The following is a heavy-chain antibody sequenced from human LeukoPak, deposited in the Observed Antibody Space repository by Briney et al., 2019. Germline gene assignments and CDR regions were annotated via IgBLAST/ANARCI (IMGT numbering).Heavy chain of an antibody. CDR1: GYTFTSYG. CDR2: ISAYDGNT. V-gene: IGHV1-18*01. Sequence: GSVKVSCKASGYTFTSYGISWVRQAPGQGPEWMGWISAYDGNTNSAQKFQGRVTMTTDTSSSTAYMELRSLTSDDTAVYYCARDGYGSGKGYFDYWGQGTLVTVSS. J-gene: IGHJ4*02. CDR3: ARDGYGSGKGYFDY. D-gene: IGHD3-10*01.